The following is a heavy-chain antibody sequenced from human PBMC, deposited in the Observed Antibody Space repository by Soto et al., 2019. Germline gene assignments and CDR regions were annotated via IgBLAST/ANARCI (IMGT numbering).Heavy chain of an antibody. J-gene: IGHJ4*02. Sequence: SETLSLTCTVSGVSVTNNKYFWTWIRQPPGKGLEWLGYVYRNGRTTYSPSLKRRLTISLDTSRDRFSLTLTSVTAADTAVYYCARIDGSGTYSVFDSWGQATRVTVSS. CDR3: ARIDGSGTYSVFDS. D-gene: IGHD3-10*01. CDR1: GVSVTNNKYF. V-gene: IGHV4-61*01. CDR2: VYRNGRT.